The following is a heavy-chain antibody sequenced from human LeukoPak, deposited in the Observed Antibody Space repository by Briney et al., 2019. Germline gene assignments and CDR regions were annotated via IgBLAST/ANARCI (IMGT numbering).Heavy chain of an antibody. CDR2: LYYSGST. Sequence: SETVSLTCTVSGASISSYYWSWIRQPPGKGLEWIGYLYYSGSTNYNRSLKSRVTISVDTSKNQFSLRLSSVTAADTAVYYCARHRYYYDSSGYYYQPWGQGTLVTVSS. J-gene: IGHJ5*02. CDR1: GASISSYY. V-gene: IGHV4-59*01. CDR3: ARHRYYYDSSGYYYQP. D-gene: IGHD3-22*01.